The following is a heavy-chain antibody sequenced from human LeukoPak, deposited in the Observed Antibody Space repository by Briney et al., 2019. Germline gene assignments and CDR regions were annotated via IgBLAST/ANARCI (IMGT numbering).Heavy chain of an antibody. Sequence: SETLSLTCAVYGGSFSGYYWSWIRQPPGKGLEWIGEINHSGSTNYNPSLKSRVTISVDTSKNQFSLKLSSVAAADTAVYYCARGGLSYWFDPWGQGTLVTVSS. CDR2: INHSGST. CDR3: ARGGLSYWFDP. J-gene: IGHJ5*02. V-gene: IGHV4-34*01. D-gene: IGHD3/OR15-3a*01. CDR1: GGSFSGYY.